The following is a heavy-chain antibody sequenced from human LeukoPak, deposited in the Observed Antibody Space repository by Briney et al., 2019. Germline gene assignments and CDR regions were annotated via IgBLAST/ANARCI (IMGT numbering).Heavy chain of an antibody. V-gene: IGHV3-7*01. J-gene: IGHJ3*02. CDR3: ARKSPLVWGLFDAFDI. CDR1: GFTFSSYW. Sequence: GGSLRLSCAASGFTFSSYWMSWVRQAPGKGLEWVANIKQDGSEKYYVDSVKGRFTISRDNAKNSLYLQMNSLRAEDTAVYYCARKSPLVWGLFDAFDIWGQGTMVTVSS. CDR2: IKQDGSEK. D-gene: IGHD2-21*01.